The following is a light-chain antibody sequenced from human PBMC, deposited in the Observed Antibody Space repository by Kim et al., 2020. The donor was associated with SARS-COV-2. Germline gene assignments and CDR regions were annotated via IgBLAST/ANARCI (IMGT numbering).Light chain of an antibody. Sequence: EIVMTHSPATLSLSPGERATLSCTASQSIGTNLAWYQQKPGQTPRLLIYNAFTRATGIPARISGSGSGTEFTLTISSLQSEDFAVYYRQQYNDWPLTFGGGTKVDIK. CDR1: QSIGTN. CDR2: NAF. J-gene: IGKJ4*01. CDR3: QQYNDWPLT. V-gene: IGKV3D-15*01.